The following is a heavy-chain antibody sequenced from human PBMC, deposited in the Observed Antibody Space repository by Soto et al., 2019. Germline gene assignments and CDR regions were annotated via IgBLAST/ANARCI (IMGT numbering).Heavy chain of an antibody. CDR3: ARDTGDGTFDF. CDR2: IIPIFGTA. V-gene: IGHV1-69*13. J-gene: IGHJ4*02. CDR1: GGTFSSYA. Sequence: SVKVSCKASGGTFSSYAISWVRQAPGQGLEWMGGIIPIFGTANYAQKFQGRVTITADESASTAYMELTSLRSEDTAVYYCARDTGDGTFDFWGQGTLVTVSS. D-gene: IGHD7-27*01.